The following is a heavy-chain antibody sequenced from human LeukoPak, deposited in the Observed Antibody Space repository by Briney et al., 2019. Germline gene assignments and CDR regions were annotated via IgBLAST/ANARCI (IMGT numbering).Heavy chain of an antibody. J-gene: IGHJ4*02. CDR3: ASIHRDREN. CDR2: IYYSGST. Sequence: ASETLSLTCTVSGGSISSGDYYWSWIRQPPGKGLEWIGYIYYSGSTNYNPSLKSRVTISVDTSKNQFSLKLSSVPAADTAVYYCASIHRDRENWGQGTLVTVSS. D-gene: IGHD5-24*01. V-gene: IGHV4-61*08. CDR1: GGSISSGDYY.